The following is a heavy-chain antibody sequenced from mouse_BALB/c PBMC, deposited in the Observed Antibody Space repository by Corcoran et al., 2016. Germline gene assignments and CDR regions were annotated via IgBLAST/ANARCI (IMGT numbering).Heavy chain of an antibody. J-gene: IGHJ1*01. D-gene: IGHD4-1*01. V-gene: IGHV14-3*02. CDR1: GFNIKDTY. Sequence: EVQLQQSGAELVKSGASVKLSCTASGFNIKDTYMHWVKQRPEQGLEWIGRIDSANGNTKYDPKFQGKATITADTSSNTAYLQLSSLTSEDTAVYYCANWDWYFDVLGAGTTVTVSS. CDR3: ANWDWYFDV. CDR2: IDSANGNT.